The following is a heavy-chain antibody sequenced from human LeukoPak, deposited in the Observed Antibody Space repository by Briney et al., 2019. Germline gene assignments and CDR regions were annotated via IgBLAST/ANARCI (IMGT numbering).Heavy chain of an antibody. D-gene: IGHD6-19*01. CDR1: GGSISSYY. CDR2: IYYSGST. CDR3: AREQWLENDAFDI. V-gene: IGHV4-59*01. J-gene: IGHJ3*02. Sequence: SETLSLTCTVSGGSISSYYWSWIRQPPGKGLEWIGNIYYSGSTNYNPSLKSRVTMSVDTSKNQFSLKLSTVTAADTAVYYCAREQWLENDAFDIWGQGTMVIVSS.